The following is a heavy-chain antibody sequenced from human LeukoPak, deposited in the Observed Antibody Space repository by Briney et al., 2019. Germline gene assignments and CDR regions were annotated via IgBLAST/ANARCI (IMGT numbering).Heavy chain of an antibody. J-gene: IGHJ4*02. CDR1: GGSISSSSYY. Sequence: PSETLSLTCTVSGGSISSSSYYWSWIRQPPGKGLEWIGYIYYSGSTNYNPSLKSRVTISVDTSKNQFSLKLSSVTAADTAVYYCARASGSSWPWGDYFDYWGQGTLVTVSS. D-gene: IGHD6-13*01. CDR2: IYYSGST. CDR3: ARASGSSWPWGDYFDY. V-gene: IGHV4-61*01.